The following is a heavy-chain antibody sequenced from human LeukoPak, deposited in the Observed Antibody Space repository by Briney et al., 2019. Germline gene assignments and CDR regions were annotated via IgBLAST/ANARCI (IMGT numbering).Heavy chain of an antibody. J-gene: IGHJ4*02. CDR3: ARDSDSSGHYYMDYFDY. CDR1: GLTFTSYA. D-gene: IGHD3-22*01. V-gene: IGHV3-21*01. CDR2: ISSSSRDI. Sequence: GGSLRLSCAASGLTFTSYAMNWVRQAPGKGLEWVSSISSSSRDINYADSVKGRFTISRDNAWNSLYLQMNSLRAEDTAVYYCARDSDSSGHYYMDYFDYWGQGALVTVSS.